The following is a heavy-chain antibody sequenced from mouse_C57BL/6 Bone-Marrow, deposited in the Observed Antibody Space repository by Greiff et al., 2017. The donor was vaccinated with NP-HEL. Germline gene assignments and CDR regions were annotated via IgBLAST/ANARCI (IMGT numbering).Heavy chain of an antibody. V-gene: IGHV1-54*01. J-gene: IGHJ2*01. CDR3: ARYYGSILDC. CDR1: GYAFTNYL. Sequence: QVQLQESGAELVRPGTSVKVSCKASGYAFTNYLIEWVKQRPGQGLEWIGVINPGSGGTNYNEKFKGKATLTADKSSSTAYMQLSSLTSEDSAVYFCARYYGSILDCWGEGTTLTVSS. D-gene: IGHD1-1*01. CDR2: INPGSGGT.